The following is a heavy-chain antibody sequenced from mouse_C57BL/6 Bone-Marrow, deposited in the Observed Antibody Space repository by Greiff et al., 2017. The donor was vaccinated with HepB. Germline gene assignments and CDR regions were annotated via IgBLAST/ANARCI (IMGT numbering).Heavy chain of an antibody. CDR1: DSEVFPIAY. V-gene: IGHV15-2*01. CDR2: ILPSIGRT. Sequence: QVQLQQSGSELMSPGSSVKLSCKDFDSEVFPIAYMSWVRQKPGHGFEWIGGILPSIGRTIYGEKFEDKATLDADTLSNTAYLELNSLTSEDSAIYYCASGDYYGSSPYAMDYWGQGTSVTVAS. CDR3: ASGDYYGSSPYAMDY. J-gene: IGHJ4*01. D-gene: IGHD1-1*01.